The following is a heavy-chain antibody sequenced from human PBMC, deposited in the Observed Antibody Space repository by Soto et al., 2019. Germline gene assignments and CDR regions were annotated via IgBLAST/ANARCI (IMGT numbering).Heavy chain of an antibody. D-gene: IGHD1-26*01. CDR1: GGTFSSYA. Sequence: GASVKVSCKASGGTFSSYAISWLRQSPGQGLEWMGGIIPIFGTANYAQKFQGRVTITADESTSTAYMELSSLRSEDTAVYYCAREVSGSYSENYYFDYWGQGTLVTVSS. CDR2: IIPIFGTA. V-gene: IGHV1-69*13. CDR3: AREVSGSYSENYYFDY. J-gene: IGHJ4*02.